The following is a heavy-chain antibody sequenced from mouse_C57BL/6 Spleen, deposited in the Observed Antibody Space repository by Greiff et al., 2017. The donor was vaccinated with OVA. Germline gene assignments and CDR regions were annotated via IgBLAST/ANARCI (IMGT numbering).Heavy chain of an antibody. V-gene: IGHV1-55*01. CDR2: IYPGSGST. Sequence: QVQLQQPGAELVKPGASVKMSCKASGYTFTSYWITWVKQRPGQGLEWIGDIYPGSGSTNYNEKFKSKATLTVDTSSSTAYMQLSSLTSEDSAVYYCARIPITTVVAPYAMDYWGQGTSVTVSS. CDR3: ARIPITTVVAPYAMDY. J-gene: IGHJ4*01. CDR1: GYTFTSYW. D-gene: IGHD1-1*01.